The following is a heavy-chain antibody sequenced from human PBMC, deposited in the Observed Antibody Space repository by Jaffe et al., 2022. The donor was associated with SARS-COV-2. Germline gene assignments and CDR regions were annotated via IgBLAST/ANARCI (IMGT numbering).Heavy chain of an antibody. J-gene: IGHJ3*01. D-gene: IGHD3-10*01. CDR3: AREDGSGANH. CDR2: ISYDGTNK. Sequence: QVQLVESGGGVVHPGRSLRLSCAASGFTFSSYAMHWVRQAPGKGLEWVALISYDGTNKYYADSMKGRFTISRDNSKNTLYLQMNSLRVEDTAVYYCAREDGSGANHWGQGTLVTVSS. CDR1: GFTFSSYA. V-gene: IGHV3-30*04.